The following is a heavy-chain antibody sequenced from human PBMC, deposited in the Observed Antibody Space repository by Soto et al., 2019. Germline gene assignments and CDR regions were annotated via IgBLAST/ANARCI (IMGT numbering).Heavy chain of an antibody. D-gene: IGHD2-15*01. CDR1: GGSISSSY. CDR3: ARDKYCSGGSCRKTWFDP. J-gene: IGHJ5*02. CDR2: IYDDGSA. V-gene: IGHV4-59*01. Sequence: SETLSLTCTVPGGSISSSYWSWIRQPPGKGLEWLAYIYDDGSANYNPSLKSRATISLDMSKNQFSLKLTSVTAADTAVYYCARDKYCSGGSCRKTWFDPWGQGTLVTVSS.